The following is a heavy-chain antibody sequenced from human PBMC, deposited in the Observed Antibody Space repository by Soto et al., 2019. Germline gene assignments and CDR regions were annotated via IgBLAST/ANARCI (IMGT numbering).Heavy chain of an antibody. CDR2: IVPLLGIT. D-gene: IGHD1-26*01. CDR3: ATEKYGAGRVGVDD. V-gene: IGHV1-69*08. CDR1: GDTSTIYT. Sequence: QVPLVQSGAELKKPGSSVKVSCEASGDTSTIYTITWVRQAPGQGLTWLGRIVPLLGITNYARNFQDRLTITADQSKGTGYMELSSLRFEDTALYYWATEKYGAGRVGVDDWGQGTQVTVSS. J-gene: IGHJ4*02.